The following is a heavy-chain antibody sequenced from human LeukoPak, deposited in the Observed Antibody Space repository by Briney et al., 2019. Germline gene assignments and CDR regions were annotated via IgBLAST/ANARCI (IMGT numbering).Heavy chain of an antibody. V-gene: IGHV1-2*02. Sequence: ASVKVSCKASGYNFNGFYLHWVRQAPGQGLEWMGWINPNSGGTNYAQKFQGRVTMTRDTSISTAYMELSRLRSDDTAVYYCAKYSSSSSGGSDYWGQGTLVTVSS. D-gene: IGHD6-6*01. J-gene: IGHJ4*02. CDR1: GYNFNGFY. CDR2: INPNSGGT. CDR3: AKYSSSSSGGSDY.